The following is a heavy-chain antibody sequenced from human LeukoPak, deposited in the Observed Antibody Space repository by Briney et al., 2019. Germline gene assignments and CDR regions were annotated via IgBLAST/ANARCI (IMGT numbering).Heavy chain of an antibody. Sequence: GASVKVSCKASGYTFTGFYMHWVRQAPGQGLEWMGWISPNSGGTNYAQKFQGRVTMTRDTSISTAYMELSRLRSDDTAVYYCASPDSSGYYTLDYWGQGTLVTVSS. D-gene: IGHD3-22*01. CDR2: ISPNSGGT. V-gene: IGHV1-2*02. CDR3: ASPDSSGYYTLDY. CDR1: GYTFTGFY. J-gene: IGHJ4*02.